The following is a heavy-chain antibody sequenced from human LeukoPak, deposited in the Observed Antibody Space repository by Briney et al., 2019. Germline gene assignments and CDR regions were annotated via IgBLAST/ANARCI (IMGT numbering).Heavy chain of an antibody. V-gene: IGHV5-51*01. J-gene: IGHJ6*02. Sequence: GESLKISCMGSGYSFTSYWIGWVGQMPGQGLAWMGIIYPGASDARSRPSFPGQVTISADKSISTAYLQWNSLKASDTAIYYGARLYYDSSGYYSGYYYGMDVWGQGTTVTVSS. CDR1: GYSFTSYW. CDR3: ARLYYDSSGYYSGYYYGMDV. D-gene: IGHD3-22*01. CDR2: IYPGASDA.